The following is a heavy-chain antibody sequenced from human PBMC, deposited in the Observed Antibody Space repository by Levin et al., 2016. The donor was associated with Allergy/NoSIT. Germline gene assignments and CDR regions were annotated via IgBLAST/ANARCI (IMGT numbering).Heavy chain of an antibody. D-gene: IGHD6-19*01. CDR2: IYYSGST. CDR1: GGSISSGSYY. CDR3: ARRSAVAPYYYYGMDV. J-gene: IGHJ6*02. V-gene: IGHV4-61*01. Sequence: SETLSLTCTVSGGSISSGSYYWSWIRQPPGKGLEWIGYIYYSGSTNYNPSLKSRVTISVDTSKNQFSLKLSSVTAADTAVYYCARRSAVAPYYYYGMDVWGQGTTVTVSS.